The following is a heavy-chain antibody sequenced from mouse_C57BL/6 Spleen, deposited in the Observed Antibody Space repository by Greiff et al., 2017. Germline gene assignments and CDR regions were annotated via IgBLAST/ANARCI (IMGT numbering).Heavy chain of an antibody. D-gene: IGHD2-4*01. CDR2: ISSGSSTI. Sequence: EVQLVEPGGGLVKPGGSLKLSCAASGFTFSDYGMHWVRQAPEKGLEWVAYISSGSSTIYYADTVKGRFTISRDNAKHTLFLQSTSLRSEDTAMYYYASYMSTPYWYFDVWGTGTTVTVSS. CDR3: ASYMSTPYWYFDV. J-gene: IGHJ1*03. V-gene: IGHV5-17*01. CDR1: GFTFSDYG.